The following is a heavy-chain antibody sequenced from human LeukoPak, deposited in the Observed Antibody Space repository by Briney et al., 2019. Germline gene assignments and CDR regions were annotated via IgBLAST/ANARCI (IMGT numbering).Heavy chain of an antibody. CDR1: GGSISSHY. Sequence: PSETLSLTCTVSGGSISSHYWSWIRRPPGKGLEWIGYIYYSGSTNYNPSLKSRVTISVDTSKNQFSLKLSSVTAADTAVYYCARWSGSSWYGGGYYYMDVWGKGTTVTVSS. D-gene: IGHD6-13*01. V-gene: IGHV4-59*11. CDR3: ARWSGSSWYGGGYYYMDV. CDR2: IYYSGST. J-gene: IGHJ6*03.